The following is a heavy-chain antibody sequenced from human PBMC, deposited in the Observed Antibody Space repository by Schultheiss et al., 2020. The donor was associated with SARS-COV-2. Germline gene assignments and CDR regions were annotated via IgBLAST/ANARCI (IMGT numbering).Heavy chain of an antibody. CDR2: TWYDGSNK. V-gene: IGHV3-33*01. Sequence: GGSLRLSCAASGFTFSSYVMHWVRQAPGKGLEWVAVTWYDGSNKYCADSVKGRFTISRDTSKNTLYLQMNSLRAEDTAVYYCATAGDGMDVWGQGTTVTVSS. D-gene: IGHD3-10*01. J-gene: IGHJ6*02. CDR1: GFTFSSYV. CDR3: ATAGDGMDV.